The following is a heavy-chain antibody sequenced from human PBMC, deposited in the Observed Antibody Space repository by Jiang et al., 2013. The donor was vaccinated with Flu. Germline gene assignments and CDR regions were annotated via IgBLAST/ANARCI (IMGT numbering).Heavy chain of an antibody. CDR3: AKVRVTGTYVVDY. CDR1: GFTFSSYV. Sequence: QLVESGGGLVQPGGSLRLSCAASGFTFSSYVMTWVRQPPGEGLEWVSGVSGSGDNTYYTDSVKGRFTISRDNSKNTLDLQMNSLRAEDTAVYYCAKVRVTGTYVVDYWGQGTLVTVSS. J-gene: IGHJ4*02. V-gene: IGHV3-23*04. CDR2: VSGSGDNT. D-gene: IGHD6-19*01.